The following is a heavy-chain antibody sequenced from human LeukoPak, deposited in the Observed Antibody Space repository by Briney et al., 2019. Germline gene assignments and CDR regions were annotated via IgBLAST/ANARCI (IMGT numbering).Heavy chain of an antibody. CDR1: GLSFSNSW. CDR3: ARNYGPLEY. D-gene: IGHD3-10*01. V-gene: IGHV3-7*01. CDR2: MNQDGSEK. Sequence: PGGSLRLSCTASGLSFSNSWMTWVRQAPGKGLEWVANMNQDGSEKYYVDSVKGRFTISRDNTKNSLYLQLTSLRAEDTAVYYCARNYGPLEYWGRGTLLTVSS. J-gene: IGHJ4*02.